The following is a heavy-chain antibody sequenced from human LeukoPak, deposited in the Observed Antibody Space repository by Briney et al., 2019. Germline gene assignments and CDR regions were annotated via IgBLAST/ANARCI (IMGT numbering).Heavy chain of an antibody. CDR2: ISAYNGNT. CDR1: GYTFTSCG. J-gene: IGHJ5*02. Sequence: ASVKVSCKASGYTFTSCGISWVRQAPGQGLEWMGWISAYNGNTNYAQKLQGRVTMTTDTSTSTAYMELRSLRSDDTAVYYCARAYRIAVAGTPGWFDPWGQGTLVTVSS. V-gene: IGHV1-18*01. D-gene: IGHD6-19*01. CDR3: ARAYRIAVAGTPGWFDP.